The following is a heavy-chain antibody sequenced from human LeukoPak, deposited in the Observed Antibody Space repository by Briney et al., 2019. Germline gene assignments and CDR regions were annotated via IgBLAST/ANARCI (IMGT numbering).Heavy chain of an antibody. CDR1: GFTFSSYA. J-gene: IGHJ4*02. CDR2: ISGSGGST. D-gene: IGHD3-10*01. V-gene: IGHV3-23*01. Sequence: PGGSLRLSCAASGFTFSSYAMSWVRQAPGKGLEWVSAISGSGGSTYYADSVKGRFTISRDNSKNTLYLQMNSLRAEDTAVYYCAKAPIRYGSGSYYDDWGQGTLVTVSS. CDR3: AKAPIRYGSGSYYDD.